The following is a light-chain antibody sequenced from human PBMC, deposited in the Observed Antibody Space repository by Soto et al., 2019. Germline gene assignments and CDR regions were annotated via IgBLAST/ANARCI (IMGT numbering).Light chain of an antibody. J-gene: IGKJ1*01. V-gene: IGKV1-8*01. Sequence: AIRMTQSPSSFSASTGDRVTITCRASQGISSYLAWYQQKPGKAPKLLIYAASTLQSGVPSRFSGRGSGTDFTLTISCLQSEDFATYYCQQSYSYPWTFGQGTKVEIK. CDR1: QGISSY. CDR3: QQSYSYPWT. CDR2: AAS.